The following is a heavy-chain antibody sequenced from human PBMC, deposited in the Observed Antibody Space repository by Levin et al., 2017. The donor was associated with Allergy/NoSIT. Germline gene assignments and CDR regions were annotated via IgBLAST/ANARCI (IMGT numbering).Heavy chain of an antibody. V-gene: IGHV3-30*18. CDR2: ISYDGSNK. J-gene: IGHJ6*02. D-gene: IGHD3-3*01. CDR3: AKTCAPPLAMYYDFWSGYTLGYYDYGMDV. Sequence: GGSLRLSCAASGFTFSSYGMHWVRQAPGKGLEWVAVISYDGSNKYYADSVKGRFTISRDNSKNTLYLQMNSLRAEDTAVYYCAKTCAPPLAMYYDFWSGYTLGYYDYGMDVWGQGTTVTVSS. CDR1: GFTFSSYG.